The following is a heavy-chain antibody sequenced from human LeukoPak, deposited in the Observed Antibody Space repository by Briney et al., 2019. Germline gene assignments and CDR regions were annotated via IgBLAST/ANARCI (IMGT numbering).Heavy chain of an antibody. Sequence: GGSLRLSCAASGFTFSSYGMHWVRQAPGKGLEWVAVISFDASNKYYADSVKGRFTISRDNSKNTLYLQMNSLRAEDTALYYCAKGSVYDYWGQGTLVTVSS. CDR2: ISFDASNK. V-gene: IGHV3-30*18. D-gene: IGHD5/OR15-5a*01. CDR3: AKGSVYDY. CDR1: GFTFSSYG. J-gene: IGHJ4*02.